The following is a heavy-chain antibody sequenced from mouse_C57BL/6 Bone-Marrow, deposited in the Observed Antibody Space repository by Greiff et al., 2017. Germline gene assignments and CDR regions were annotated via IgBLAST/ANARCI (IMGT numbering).Heavy chain of an antibody. CDR3: ASRGAMDY. J-gene: IGHJ4*01. V-gene: IGHV14-3*01. CDR1: GYNFKNTY. Sequence: EVQLQQSVAELVRPGASVKLSCTASGYNFKNTYMHWVKQRPEQGLEWIGRVDPANGNTKYAPKFKGKATITADTSSNTAYLQLSSLTSEDTAIYYCASRGAMDYWGQGTSVTVSS. CDR2: VDPANGNT.